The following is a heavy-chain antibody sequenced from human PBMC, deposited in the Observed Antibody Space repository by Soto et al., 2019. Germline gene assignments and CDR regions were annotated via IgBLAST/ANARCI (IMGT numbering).Heavy chain of an antibody. CDR1: GFTFNNFA. V-gene: IGHV3-23*01. CDR3: AKVRQRFLDILTGATNFDS. J-gene: IGHJ4*02. CDR2: ISSDGDLR. Sequence: EVHLLGSGGDLVKPGGSLRLSCEVSGFTFNNFAMSWVRQSPGKGLEWVSTISSDGDLRHYAESVKGRFTISRDNSNSSLFLQMTSLRAEDTALSFCAKVRQRFLDILTGATNFDSWGQGTLVTVSS. D-gene: IGHD3-9*01.